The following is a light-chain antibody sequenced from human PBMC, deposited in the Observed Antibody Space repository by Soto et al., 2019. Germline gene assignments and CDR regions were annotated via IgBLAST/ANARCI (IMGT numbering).Light chain of an antibody. V-gene: IGKV3-15*01. CDR1: QSVSSN. Sequence: EIVMTQSPATLSVSPGERATLSCRASQSVSSNLAWYQQKPGQAPRLLIYGASTRATGIPARFSGSGSGTDFTLTISSLEPEDFAVYYCQQHSNWPLTFGGGNTVDIK. J-gene: IGKJ4*01. CDR2: GAS. CDR3: QQHSNWPLT.